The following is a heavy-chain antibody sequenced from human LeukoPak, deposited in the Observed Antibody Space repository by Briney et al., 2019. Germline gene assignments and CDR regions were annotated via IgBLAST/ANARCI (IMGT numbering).Heavy chain of an antibody. CDR2: ISSSGSTI. CDR3: AREDCSGGSCHFDY. J-gene: IGHJ4*02. V-gene: IGHV3-48*03. D-gene: IGHD2-15*01. CDR1: GFTFSSYD. Sequence: GGSLRLSCAASGFTFSSYDMNWVRQAPGKGLEWVSYISSSGSTIYYADSVKGRFTISRDNAKNSLYLQMNSLRAEDTAVYYCAREDCSGGSCHFDYWGQGTLVTVFS.